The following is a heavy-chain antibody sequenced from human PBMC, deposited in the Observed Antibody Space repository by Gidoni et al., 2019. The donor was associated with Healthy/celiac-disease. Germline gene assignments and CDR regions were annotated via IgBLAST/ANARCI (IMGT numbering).Heavy chain of an antibody. J-gene: IGHJ4*02. CDR1: GFTFSSYW. Sequence: EVQLVESGGGLVQPGGSLRLSCAASGFTFSSYWMSWVRQAPGKGLEWVANIKQDGSEKYYVDSVKGRFTISRDNAKNSLYLQMNSLRAEDTAVYYCARVRGDLSGWYVGYFDYWGQGTLVTVSS. V-gene: IGHV3-7*01. CDR2: IKQDGSEK. CDR3: ARVRGDLSGWYVGYFDY. D-gene: IGHD6-19*01.